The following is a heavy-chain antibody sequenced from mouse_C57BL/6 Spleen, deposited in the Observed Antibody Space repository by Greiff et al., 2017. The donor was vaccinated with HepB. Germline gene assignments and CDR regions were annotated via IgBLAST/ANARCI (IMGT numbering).Heavy chain of an antibody. Sequence: QVQLQQPGAELVMPGASVKLSCKASGYTFTSYWMHWVKQRPGQGLEWIGEIDPSDSYTNYNQKFKGKSTLTVDKSSSTAYMQLSSLTSEDSAVYYCARFYSNYGFAYWGQGTLVTVSA. D-gene: IGHD2-5*01. CDR2: IDPSDSYT. CDR3: ARFYSNYGFAY. J-gene: IGHJ3*01. CDR1: GYTFTSYW. V-gene: IGHV1-69*01.